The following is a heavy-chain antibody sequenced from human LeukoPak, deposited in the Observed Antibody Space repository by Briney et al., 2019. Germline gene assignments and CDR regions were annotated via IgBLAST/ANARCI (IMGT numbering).Heavy chain of an antibody. D-gene: IGHD6-6*01. CDR1: GGSISSSSYY. CDR2: IYYSGST. CDR3: ARESIAAQSPDY. J-gene: IGHJ4*02. V-gene: IGHV4-39*07. Sequence: PSETLSLTCTVSGGSISSSSYYWGWIRQPPGKGLEWIGSIYYSGSTYYNPSLKSRVTISVDRSKNQFSLKLSSVTAADTAVYYCARESIAAQSPDYWGQGTLVTVSS.